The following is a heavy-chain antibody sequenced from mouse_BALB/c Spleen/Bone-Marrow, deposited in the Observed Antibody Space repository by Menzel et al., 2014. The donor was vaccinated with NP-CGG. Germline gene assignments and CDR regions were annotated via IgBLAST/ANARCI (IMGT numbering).Heavy chain of an antibody. D-gene: IGHD2-10*02. Sequence: DVQLVESGGGLVKLGGSLKFSCAASGFTFSSYYMSWVRQTPEKRLELVAAINSNGGSTYYPDTVKGRFTISRDNAKNTLYLQMSSLKSEDTALYYCARSPYGNHFDYWGQGTTLTVSS. J-gene: IGHJ2*01. CDR2: INSNGGST. CDR1: GFTFSSYY. V-gene: IGHV5-6-2*01. CDR3: ARSPYGNHFDY.